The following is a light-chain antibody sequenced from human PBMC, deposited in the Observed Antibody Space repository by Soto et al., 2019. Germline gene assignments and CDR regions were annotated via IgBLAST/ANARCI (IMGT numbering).Light chain of an antibody. Sequence: QSVLTQPASVSGSPGQSITISCTGTSSDVGGYNYVSWYQQHPGKAPNLMIYDVSNRPSGVSNRFSGSKSGNTASLTISGLQAEDEADYYCSSYTSSSTLAVFGTGSKVTVL. V-gene: IGLV2-14*01. CDR2: DVS. J-gene: IGLJ1*01. CDR3: SSYTSSSTLAV. CDR1: SSDVGGYNY.